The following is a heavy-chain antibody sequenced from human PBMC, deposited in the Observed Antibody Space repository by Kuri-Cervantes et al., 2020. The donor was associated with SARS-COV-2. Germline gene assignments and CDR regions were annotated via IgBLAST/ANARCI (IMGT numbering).Heavy chain of an antibody. V-gene: IGHV4-30-2*01. CDR1: GGSISSGGYY. J-gene: IGHJ6*02. D-gene: IGHD6-19*01. CDR3: ARARWGSGWTYYYYGMDV. CDR2: IYHSGST. Sequence: SETLSLTCTVSGGSISSGGYYWSWIRQPPGKGLEWIGYIYHSGSTYYNPSLKSRVTISVDRSKNQFSLKLSSVTAADTAVYYCARARWGSGWTYYYYGMDVWGQGTTVTVSS.